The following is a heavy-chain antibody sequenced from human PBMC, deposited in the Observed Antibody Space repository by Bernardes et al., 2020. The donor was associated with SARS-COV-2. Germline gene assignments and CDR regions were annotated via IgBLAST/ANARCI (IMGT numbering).Heavy chain of an antibody. Sequence: GESLKISCKGSGYSFTSYWIGWVRQMPGKGLEWMGIIYPGDSDTRYSPSFQGQVTISADKSISTAYLQWSSLKASDTAMYYCARQASHFLRFLDLYYFDYWGQGTLVTVSS. V-gene: IGHV5-51*01. CDR3: ARQASHFLRFLDLYYFDY. CDR1: GYSFTSYW. J-gene: IGHJ4*02. CDR2: IYPGDSDT. D-gene: IGHD3-3*01.